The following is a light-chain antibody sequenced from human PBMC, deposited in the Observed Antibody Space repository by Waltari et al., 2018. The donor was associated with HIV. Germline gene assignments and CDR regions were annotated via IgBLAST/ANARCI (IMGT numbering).Light chain of an antibody. V-gene: IGLV3-27*01. CDR2: NDR. J-gene: IGLJ2*01. CDR3: YSATDNNLL. CDR1: ILAKKY. Sequence: SYELTQSSSVSVSPGQTARITCSADILAKKYVRWLQQKPGQSPILVIDNDRERPSGIPERFSGSSSGTTVTLTVSGAHVEDEADYYCYSATDNNLLFGGGTKLTVL.